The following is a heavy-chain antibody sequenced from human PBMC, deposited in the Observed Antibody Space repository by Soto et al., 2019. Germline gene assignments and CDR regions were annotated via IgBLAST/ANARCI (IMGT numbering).Heavy chain of an antibody. CDR1: GLTFSSYG. CDR2: ISGSGGNT. V-gene: IGHV3-23*01. D-gene: IGHD1-26*01. CDR3: AMLNSGSYSYHGMDV. J-gene: IGHJ6*02. Sequence: EVQLLESGGDLVQPGGSLRLSCAATGLTFSSYGMNWVCQAPGKGLEWVSAISGSGGNTFYADSVQGRSTISRDNSKNTLFLQMRSLRAEDTAIYYCAMLNSGSYSYHGMDVWGQGTTVTVSS.